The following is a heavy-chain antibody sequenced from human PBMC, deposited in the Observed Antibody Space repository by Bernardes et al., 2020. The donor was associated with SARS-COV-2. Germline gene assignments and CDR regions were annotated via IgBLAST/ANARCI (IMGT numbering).Heavy chain of an antibody. CDR2: IRGSCGST. V-gene: IGHV3-23*01. CDR3: AKDSDSSGYYGGDAFDI. CDR1: VFALGSSP. J-gene: IGHJ3*02. Sequence: GGSLRLYCAATVFALGSSPMSWGRRAPGDGLEWVSAIRGSCGSTYYADSVNGRFTISRDNSKNTLYLQMNSLRAEDTAVYYCAKDSDSSGYYGGDAFDIWGQGTMVTVSS. D-gene: IGHD3-22*01.